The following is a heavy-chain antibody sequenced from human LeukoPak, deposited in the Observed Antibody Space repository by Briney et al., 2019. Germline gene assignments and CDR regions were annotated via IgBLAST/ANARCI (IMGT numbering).Heavy chain of an antibody. CDR3: AKDRGYYYDSSGYYLVY. Sequence: QSGGSLRLSCAASGFTFSSYGMHWVRQAPGKGLEWVAFIRYDGSNKYYADSVKGRFTISRDNSKNTLYLQMNSLRAEDTAVYYCAKDRGYYYDSSGYYLVYWGQGTLVTVSS. J-gene: IGHJ4*02. CDR2: IRYDGSNK. CDR1: GFTFSSYG. D-gene: IGHD3-22*01. V-gene: IGHV3-30*02.